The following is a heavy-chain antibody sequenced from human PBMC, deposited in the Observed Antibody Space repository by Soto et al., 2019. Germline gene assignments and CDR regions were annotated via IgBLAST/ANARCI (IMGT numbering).Heavy chain of an antibody. CDR2: ISGSGGST. CDR3: APPISSSGIAVDYYYYYGMDV. V-gene: IGHV3-23*01. Sequence: EVQLLESGGGLVQPGGSLRLSCAASGFTFSSYAMSWVRQAPGKGLEWVSAISGSGGSTYYADSVKGRFTISIDNSKNTMYLQMNSLRAEDTAVYYCAPPISSSGIAVDYYYYYGMDVWGQGTTVTVSS. CDR1: GFTFSSYA. J-gene: IGHJ6*02. D-gene: IGHD3-22*01.